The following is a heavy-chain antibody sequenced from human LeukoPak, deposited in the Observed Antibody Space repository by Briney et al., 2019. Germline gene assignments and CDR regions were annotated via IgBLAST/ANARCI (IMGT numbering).Heavy chain of an antibody. CDR2: IKQDGKEK. D-gene: IGHD6-13*01. J-gene: IGHJ4*02. V-gene: IGHV3-7*03. Sequence: GGCLRLSCAPSVFTFSIYWISCVPEAPGKGLECGANIKQDGKEKNYMDPPKGPYTISRDNDKNTLYLKMNSMRAEDTAVDYCAREVAGTGAYSFDYWGQGTLVTVSS. CDR3: AREVAGTGAYSFDY. CDR1: VFTFSIYW.